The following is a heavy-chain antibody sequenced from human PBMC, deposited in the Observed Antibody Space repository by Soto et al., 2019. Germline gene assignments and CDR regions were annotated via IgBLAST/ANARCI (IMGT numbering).Heavy chain of an antibody. Sequence: QAQVVQSGAAVRKPGSSVKLSCKASEGTFNSYAIAWVRQAPGEGLEWMGGIIPYYNTLNYAQKFQDRVTITAEDSTNTVYMELSSLRSDDTAVYFCASGASRWYPYFFDSWAQGTLVTVSS. CDR2: IIPYYNTL. J-gene: IGHJ4*02. V-gene: IGHV1-69*01. CDR1: EGTFNSYA. CDR3: ASGASRWYPYFFDS. D-gene: IGHD6-13*01.